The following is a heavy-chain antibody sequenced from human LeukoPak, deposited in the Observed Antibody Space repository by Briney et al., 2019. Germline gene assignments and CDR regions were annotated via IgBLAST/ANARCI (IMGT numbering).Heavy chain of an antibody. Sequence: SETLSLTCAVYGGSFSGYYWSWIRQPPGKGLEWIGEINHSGSTNYNPSLKSRVTISVDTSKNQFSLKLSSVTAADTAVYYCARVRKVSSGYKNYYYGMDVWGQGTTVTVSS. CDR3: ARVRKVSSGYKNYYYGMDV. CDR1: GGSFSGYY. CDR2: INHSGST. D-gene: IGHD3-22*01. V-gene: IGHV4-34*01. J-gene: IGHJ6*02.